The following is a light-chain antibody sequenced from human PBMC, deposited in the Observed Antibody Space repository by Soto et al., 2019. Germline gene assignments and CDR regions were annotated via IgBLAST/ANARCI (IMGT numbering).Light chain of an antibody. Sequence: DIVMTQSPLSLRVTPGEPASISCRSSQSLLHSSGYNYLHWYLQKPGQSPQLLISLGSDRASGVPDRFSGSGSGTEFTLKISRVEAEDVGVYYCMQPLQTPWTFGQGTKVEIK. CDR2: LGS. CDR1: QSLLHSSGYNY. CDR3: MQPLQTPWT. V-gene: IGKV2-28*01. J-gene: IGKJ1*01.